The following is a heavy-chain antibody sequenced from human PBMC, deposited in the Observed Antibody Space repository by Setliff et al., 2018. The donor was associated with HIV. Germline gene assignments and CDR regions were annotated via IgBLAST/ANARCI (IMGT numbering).Heavy chain of an antibody. CDR2: INAGNGNT. CDR3: ARVGGDTAMVSYYYYYYMDV. V-gene: IGHV1-3*01. J-gene: IGHJ6*03. CDR1: GYTFTSYA. Sequence: ASVKVSCKASGYTFTSYAMHWVRQAPGQRLEWMGWINAGNGNTKYSQKFQGRVTITMDTSASTAYIELSSLRSEETAVYYCARVGGDTAMVSYYYYYYMDVWGKGTTVTVSS. D-gene: IGHD5-18*01.